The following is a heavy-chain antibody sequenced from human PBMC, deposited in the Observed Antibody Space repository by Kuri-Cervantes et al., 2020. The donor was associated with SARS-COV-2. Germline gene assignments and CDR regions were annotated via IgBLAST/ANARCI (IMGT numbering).Heavy chain of an antibody. CDR3: SRGYLGWETRPTSFDY. CDR2: IRGKAYGGTT. V-gene: IGHV3-49*03. D-gene: IGHD1-26*01. Sequence: GESLKISCTASGFTFGSYAMSWFRQAPGKGLEWVGFIRGKAYGGTTEYAASVRGRFTISRDESKSIAYLQMNSLKSDDTAVYYCSRGYLGWETRPTSFDYWGQGTLVTVSS. J-gene: IGHJ4*02. CDR1: GFTFGSYA.